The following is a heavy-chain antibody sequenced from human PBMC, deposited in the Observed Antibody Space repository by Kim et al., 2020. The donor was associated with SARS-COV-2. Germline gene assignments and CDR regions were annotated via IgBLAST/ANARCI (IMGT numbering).Heavy chain of an antibody. CDR3: AAELLAEYQYYFDY. J-gene: IGHJ4*02. Sequence: ASVKVSCKASGYTFTGYYMHWVRQAPGQGLEWMGWINPNSGGTNYAQKFQGRVTMTRDTSISTAYMELSRLRSDDTAVYYCAAELLAEYQYYFDYWGQGTLVTVSS. D-gene: IGHD1-26*01. CDR2: INPNSGGT. V-gene: IGHV1-2*02. CDR1: GYTFTGYY.